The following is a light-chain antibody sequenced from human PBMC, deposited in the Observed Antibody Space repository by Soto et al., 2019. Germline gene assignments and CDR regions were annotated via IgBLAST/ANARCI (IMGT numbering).Light chain of an antibody. J-gene: IGKJ2*01. CDR1: QSISSH. CDR2: GAS. V-gene: IGKV1-39*01. CDR3: QQSYGTSRT. Sequence: DIQMTQSPSSLSASIGDRVTINCRASQSISSHLNWYQHKPGKAPKLLIFGASSLQFGVPSRFSGSGSGTDFTLTISGLHPEDFATYYCQQSYGTSRTFGQGTRLEVK.